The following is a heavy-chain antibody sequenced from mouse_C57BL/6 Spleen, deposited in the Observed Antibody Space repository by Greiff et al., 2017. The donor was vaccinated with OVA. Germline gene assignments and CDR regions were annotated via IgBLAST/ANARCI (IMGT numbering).Heavy chain of an antibody. D-gene: IGHD2-5*01. Sequence: EVKLMESGGGLVQPGGSMKLSCVASGFTFSNYWMNWVRQSPEKGLEWVAQIRLKSDNYATHYAESVKGRFTISRDDSKSSVYLQMNNLRAEDTGIYYCTQRAYYSNPFAYWGQGTLVTVSA. CDR3: TQRAYYSNPFAY. V-gene: IGHV6-3*01. J-gene: IGHJ3*01. CDR1: GFTFSNYW. CDR2: IRLKSDNYAT.